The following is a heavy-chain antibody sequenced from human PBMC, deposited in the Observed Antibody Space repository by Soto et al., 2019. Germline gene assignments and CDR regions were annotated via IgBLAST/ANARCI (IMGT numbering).Heavy chain of an antibody. CDR1: GGSISSYY. V-gene: IGHV4-59*08. J-gene: IGHJ5*02. D-gene: IGHD2-21*01. Sequence: PSETLSLTCTVSGGSISSYYWSWIRQPPGKGLEWIGYIYYSGSTNYNPSLKSRVTISVDTSKNQSSLKLSSVTAADTAVYFCARHGTFWGDTPRWVDPWGQGTQVTVSS. CDR2: IYYSGST. CDR3: ARHGTFWGDTPRWVDP.